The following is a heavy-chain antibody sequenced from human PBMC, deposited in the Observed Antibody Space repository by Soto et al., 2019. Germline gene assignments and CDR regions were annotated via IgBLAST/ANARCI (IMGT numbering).Heavy chain of an antibody. V-gene: IGHV1-2*02. CDR3: ARVGWELPYYYYGMDV. D-gene: IGHD1-26*01. Sequence: SVKVSCKASGYTFTGYYMHWVRQAPGQGLEWMGWINPNSGGTNYAQKFQGRVTMTRDTSISTAYMELSRLRSDDTAVYYCARVGWELPYYYYGMDVWGQGTTVTVSS. CDR1: GYTFTGYY. J-gene: IGHJ6*02. CDR2: INPNSGGT.